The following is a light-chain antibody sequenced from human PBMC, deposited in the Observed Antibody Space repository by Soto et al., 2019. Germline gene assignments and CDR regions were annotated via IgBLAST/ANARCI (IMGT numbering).Light chain of an antibody. CDR3: CSYTTSNTRQIV. CDR2: DVS. V-gene: IGLV2-14*01. CDR1: SSDVVGYNY. Sequence: QPVLTQPASVSGSPGQSITISCTGTSSDVVGYNYVSWYQQHPGKAPKFMIYDVSNRPSGVSNRFSGSKSGNTASLTISGLQAEDEADYYCCSYTTSNTRQIVFGTGTKVTVL. J-gene: IGLJ1*01.